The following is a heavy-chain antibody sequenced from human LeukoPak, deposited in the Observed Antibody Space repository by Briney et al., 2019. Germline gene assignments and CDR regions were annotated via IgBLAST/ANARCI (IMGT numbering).Heavy chain of an antibody. D-gene: IGHD3-10*01. CDR2: IKQDGSEK. Sequence: PGGSLRLSCAASGFTFSSYWMSWVRQAPGKGLEWVANIKQDGSEKYYVDSVKGRFTISRDNAKNSLYLQMNSLRAEDTAVYYCARGVSGVRRGYYFDYWGQGTLVTVSS. V-gene: IGHV3-7*01. CDR1: GFTFSSYW. CDR3: ARGVSGVRRGYYFDY. J-gene: IGHJ4*02.